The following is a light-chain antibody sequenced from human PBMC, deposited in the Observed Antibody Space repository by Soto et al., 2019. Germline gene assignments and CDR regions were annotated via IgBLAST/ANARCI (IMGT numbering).Light chain of an antibody. V-gene: IGKV3D-15*01. Sequence: ERVMTQYPATPSVSRGGSATRCCRAGQSGGRKLVWYERKPDHAPRHLIYGASTRATGIPARFSASGSGTDFTRTISGVQPEDFALYYCHQRQSWPRTFGQATKVDI. J-gene: IGKJ1*01. CDR1: QSGGRK. CDR2: GAS. CDR3: HQRQSWPRT.